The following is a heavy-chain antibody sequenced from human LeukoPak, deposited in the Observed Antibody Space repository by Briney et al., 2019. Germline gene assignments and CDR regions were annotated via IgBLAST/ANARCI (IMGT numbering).Heavy chain of an antibody. Sequence: ASVTVSFRASGYTFTSYDINWVRQAPGQGLEWMGWINPNSGGTNYAQKFQGRVTMTRDTSISTAYMELSRLRSDDTAVYYCARMPFHYYDSSGYYGPFDYWGQGTLVTVSS. J-gene: IGHJ4*02. CDR3: ARMPFHYYDSSGYYGPFDY. V-gene: IGHV1-2*02. D-gene: IGHD3-22*01. CDR1: GYTFTSYD. CDR2: INPNSGGT.